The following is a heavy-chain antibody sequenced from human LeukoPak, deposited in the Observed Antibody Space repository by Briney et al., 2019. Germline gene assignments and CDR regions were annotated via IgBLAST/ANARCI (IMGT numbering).Heavy chain of an antibody. Sequence: ASVKVSCKASGHTFTSYYMHWVRQAPGQGLEWMGLINPSGGSTSYAQKFQGRVTMTGDTSTSTVYMELSSLRSEDTAVYYCAGERVYSNYVEAYGMDVWGQGTTVTVSS. J-gene: IGHJ6*02. CDR2: INPSGGST. CDR1: GHTFTSYY. D-gene: IGHD4-11*01. V-gene: IGHV1-46*01. CDR3: AGERVYSNYVEAYGMDV.